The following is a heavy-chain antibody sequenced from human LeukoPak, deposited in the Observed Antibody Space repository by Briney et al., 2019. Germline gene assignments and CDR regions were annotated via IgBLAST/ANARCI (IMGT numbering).Heavy chain of an antibody. CDR1: GFTFSSYW. CDR3: TYEGFDY. CDR2: VKTTTDGGTA. Sequence: GGSLRLSCAASGFTFSSYWMHWVRQAPGKGLVWVGRVKTTTDGGTAEYAAPVKGRFTISRDDSKNTMYLQMNSLKIEDTGVYYCTYEGFDYWGRGTLVTVSS. J-gene: IGHJ4*02. V-gene: IGHV3-15*01. D-gene: IGHD3-3*01.